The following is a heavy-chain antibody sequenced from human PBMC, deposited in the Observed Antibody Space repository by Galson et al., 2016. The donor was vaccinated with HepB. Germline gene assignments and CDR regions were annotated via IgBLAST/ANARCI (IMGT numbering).Heavy chain of an antibody. Sequence: SLRLSCAASGFSFSHYAMNWVRQAPGKGLEWVSSISTDPNYRYYADSVRGRFTTSRDNAKNSLYLQMNSLKAEDTAVYYCARERGQQLPLDYWGQGTLVTVSS. V-gene: IGHV3-21*01. CDR2: ISTDPNYR. CDR1: GFSFSHYA. J-gene: IGHJ4*02. D-gene: IGHD6-13*01. CDR3: ARERGQQLPLDY.